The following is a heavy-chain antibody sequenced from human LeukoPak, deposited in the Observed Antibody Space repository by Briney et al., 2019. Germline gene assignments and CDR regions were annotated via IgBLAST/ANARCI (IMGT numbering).Heavy chain of an antibody. Sequence: GGSLRLSCAASGFTFSSYAMSWVRQAPGKGLEWVSAISGSGGSTYYADSVKGRFTISRDNSKNTLYLQMNSLRAEDTAVYYCAKDQDYGDYVYSMLYYYGMDVWGQGTTVTVSS. CDR1: GFTFSSYA. D-gene: IGHD4-17*01. V-gene: IGHV3-23*01. CDR3: AKDQDYGDYVYSMLYYYGMDV. J-gene: IGHJ6*02. CDR2: ISGSGGST.